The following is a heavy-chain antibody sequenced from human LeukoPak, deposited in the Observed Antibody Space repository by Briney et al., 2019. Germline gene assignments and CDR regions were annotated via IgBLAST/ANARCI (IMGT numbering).Heavy chain of an antibody. CDR3: ARHGQQLVGDY. CDR2: IYPSDSDT. D-gene: IGHD6-13*01. Sequence: GESLKISCKGSGYSFTRYWIGWVRQMPGKDLEWMGIIYPSDSDTRYNPSFQGRVTMSADKSINTAYLQWSSLKDSDTAMYYCARHGQQLVGDYWGQGTLVTVSS. J-gene: IGHJ4*02. V-gene: IGHV5-51*01. CDR1: GYSFTRYW.